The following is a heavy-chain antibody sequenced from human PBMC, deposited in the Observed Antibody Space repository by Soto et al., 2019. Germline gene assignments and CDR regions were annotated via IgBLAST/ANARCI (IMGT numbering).Heavy chain of an antibody. V-gene: IGHV3-53*01. CDR2: IYSGGST. Sequence: PGGSLRLSCAASGFTVSSNYMGWVRQAPGKGLEWVSVIYSGGSTYYADSVKGRFTISRDNSKNTLYLQMNSLRAEDTAVYYCARDRIPGYSYGQGYYYYGMDVWGQGTTVTVSS. D-gene: IGHD5-18*01. J-gene: IGHJ6*02. CDR1: GFTVSSNY. CDR3: ARDRIPGYSYGQGYYYYGMDV.